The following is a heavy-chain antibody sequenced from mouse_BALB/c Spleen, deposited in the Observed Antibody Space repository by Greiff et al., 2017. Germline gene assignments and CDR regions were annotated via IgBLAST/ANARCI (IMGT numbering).Heavy chain of an antibody. V-gene: IGHV2-9*02. CDR1: GFSLTSYG. CDR3: ARDGGYLFAY. J-gene: IGHJ3*01. CDR2: IWAGGST. Sequence: VKLMESGPGLVAPSQSLSITCTVSGFSLTSYGVHWVRQPPGKGLEWLGVIWAGGSTNYNSALMSRLSISKDNSKSQVFLKMNGLQTDDTAMYYCARDGGYLFAYWGQGTLVTVSA. D-gene: IGHD2-3*01.